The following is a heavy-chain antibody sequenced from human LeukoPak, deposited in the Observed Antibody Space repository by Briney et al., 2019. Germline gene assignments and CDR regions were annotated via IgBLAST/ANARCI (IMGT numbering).Heavy chain of an antibody. D-gene: IGHD1-7*01. J-gene: IGHJ6*02. V-gene: IGHV1-46*01. CDR1: GYTFTSYY. CDR3: ARALGITGTTQTYYYYGMDV. Sequence: ASVKVSCKASGYTFTSYYMHWVRQAPGQGPERMGIINPSGGSTSYAQKFQGRVTMTRDTSTSTVYMELSSLRSEDTAVYYCARALGITGTTQTYYYYGMDVWGQGTTVTVSS. CDR2: INPSGGST.